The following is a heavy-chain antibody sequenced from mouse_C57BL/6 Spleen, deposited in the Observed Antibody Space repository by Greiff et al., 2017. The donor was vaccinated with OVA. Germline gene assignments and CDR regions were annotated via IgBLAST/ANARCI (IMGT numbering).Heavy chain of an antibody. CDR1: GFTFSIYA. CDR2: ISDGGSYT. V-gene: IGHV5-4*01. J-gene: IGHJ4*01. Sequence: EVKLVESGGGLVKPGGSLKLSCAASGFTFSIYAMSWVRQTPEKRLEWVATISDGGSYTYYPDNVKGRFTISRDNAKNNLYLQMSHLKSEDTAMYYCARDGARYAMDYWGQGTSVTVSS. CDR3: ARDGARYAMDY.